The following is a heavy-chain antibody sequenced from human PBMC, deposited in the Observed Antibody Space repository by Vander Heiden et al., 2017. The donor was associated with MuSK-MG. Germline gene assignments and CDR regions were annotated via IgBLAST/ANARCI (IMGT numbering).Heavy chain of an antibody. J-gene: IGHJ4*02. CDR1: GFTFSDYL. Sequence: QVQLVESGGGLVRPGGSLRLSCAAYGFTFSDYLMSWIRQAPGKGLEWVSHISSAGAPLFYADSVKGRFTVSRDNAKNLLFLDLNSLRAEDTAVYFCARDEFYDSRGYQPPDFWGQGTLVTVSS. V-gene: IGHV3-11*01. D-gene: IGHD3-22*01. CDR2: ISSAGAPL. CDR3: ARDEFYDSRGYQPPDF.